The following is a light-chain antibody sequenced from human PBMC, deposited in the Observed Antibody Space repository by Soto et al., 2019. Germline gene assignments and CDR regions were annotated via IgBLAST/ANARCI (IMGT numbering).Light chain of an antibody. CDR3: QQYDANPWT. CDR1: QTINSW. Sequence: DIQMTQSPSTLSASVGDRVTITCRASQTINSWLAWYQQKPGKAPKLLIYAASSLESGVPSRFSGSRSGTEVTLTISSLQPDDFATYYCQQYDANPWTFGQGTKVEIK. V-gene: IGKV1-5*01. J-gene: IGKJ1*01. CDR2: AAS.